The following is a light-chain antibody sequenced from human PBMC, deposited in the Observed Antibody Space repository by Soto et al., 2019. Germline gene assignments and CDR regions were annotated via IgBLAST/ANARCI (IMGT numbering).Light chain of an antibody. CDR3: QQYGSSPYT. CDR1: QSVSSSY. V-gene: IGKV3-20*01. Sequence: EMVLTQSPGTLSLSPGERATLSCRASQSVSSSYLAWYQQKPGQAPRLLIYGASSRATAIPDRFSGSGYGTDFTLTISSLEPEDFAVYYCQQYGSSPYTFGQGTKLELQ. CDR2: GAS. J-gene: IGKJ2*01.